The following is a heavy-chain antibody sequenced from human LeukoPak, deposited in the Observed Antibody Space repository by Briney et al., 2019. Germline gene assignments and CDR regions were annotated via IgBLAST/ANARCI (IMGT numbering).Heavy chain of an antibody. CDR1: GFTFRNYA. J-gene: IGHJ4*02. CDR3: ARDSTDGVIPRESHPPFGY. Sequence: GGSLRLSCADSGFTFRNYAMHWVRQAPGKGLEWVAVISYDGSNKYYADSVKGRFTISRDNSKNTLYLQMNSLKPEDTAVYSCARDSTDGVIPRESHPPFGYWGQGTLVTVSS. V-gene: IGHV3-30-3*01. CDR2: ISYDGSNK. D-gene: IGHD3-10*01.